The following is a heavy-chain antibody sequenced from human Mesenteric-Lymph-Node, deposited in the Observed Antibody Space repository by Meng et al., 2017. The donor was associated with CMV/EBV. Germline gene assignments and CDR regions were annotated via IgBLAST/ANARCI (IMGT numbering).Heavy chain of an antibody. Sequence: QVQLVQSGAEVKKPGASVKVPCKASGYTFTAYYMHWVRQAPGQGLEWMGRINLNSGGTNYSQKSQGSVIMTRDTSISTAYMDLRRLRSDDTAVYYCARKVSDPLFDYWGQGTLVTVSS. CDR3: ARKVSDPLFDY. CDR1: GYTFTAYY. V-gene: IGHV1-2*06. D-gene: IGHD2-8*01. CDR2: INLNSGGT. J-gene: IGHJ4*02.